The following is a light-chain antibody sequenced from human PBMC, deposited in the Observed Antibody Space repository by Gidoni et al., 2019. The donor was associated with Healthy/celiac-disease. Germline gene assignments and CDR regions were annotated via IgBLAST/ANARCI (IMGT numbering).Light chain of an antibody. V-gene: IGKV3-15*01. J-gene: IGKJ4*01. CDR3: QQYNNWPLT. CDR1: QSVSSN. CDR2: GAS. Sequence: IVMTQSPATLSVSPGERATLSCRASQSVSSNLAWYQQKPGQAPRRLIYGASTRATGIPARFSGSGSGTEFTLTISSLQSEDFAAYYCQQYNNWPLTFGGGTKVEIK.